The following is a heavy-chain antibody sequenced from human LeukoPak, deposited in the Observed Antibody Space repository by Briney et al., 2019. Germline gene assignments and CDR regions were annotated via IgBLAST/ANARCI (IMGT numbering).Heavy chain of an antibody. CDR3: ARLYYDYVWGSYRFNWFDP. CDR2: INTGDYDT. J-gene: IGHJ5*02. V-gene: IGHV5-51*01. D-gene: IGHD3-16*02. Sequence: GATLQICCQGSGSIFTSYWIGGGRQLAGKGGEGRGIINTGDYDTKKSPSLQGLVIISADQSISPAYLQWSRLNASDTAMYYCARLYYDYVWGSYRFNWFDPWGQGTLVTVSS. CDR1: GSIFTSYW.